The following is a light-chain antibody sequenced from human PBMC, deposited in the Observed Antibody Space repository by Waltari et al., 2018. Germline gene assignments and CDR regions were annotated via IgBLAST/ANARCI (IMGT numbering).Light chain of an antibody. Sequence: TCRASQGISSYLAWYQQKPGKAPELLIYAASTLQSGVPSRFSGSGSGSDFTLTISSLQPDDFATYYCQQLNSYPRSFGPGTKVDVK. CDR1: QGISSY. V-gene: IGKV1-9*01. CDR3: QQLNSYPRS. CDR2: AAS. J-gene: IGKJ3*01.